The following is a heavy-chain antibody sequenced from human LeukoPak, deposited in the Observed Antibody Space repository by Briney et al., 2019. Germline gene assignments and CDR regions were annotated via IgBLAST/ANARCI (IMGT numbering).Heavy chain of an antibody. CDR2: ISGPGNTT. J-gene: IGHJ5*02. CDR1: GFTFRSYA. V-gene: IGHV3-23*02. CDR3: AKSTGGSCYSSLGT. D-gene: IGHD2-15*01. Sequence: QTGGSLRLSCAASGFTFRSYAITWVRQAPGKGPEWVSAISGPGNTTFYVDSVKGRFTISRDNSKNTVYLQMNSLRDEDTAIYYCAKSTGGSCYSSLGTWGQGTLVTVSS.